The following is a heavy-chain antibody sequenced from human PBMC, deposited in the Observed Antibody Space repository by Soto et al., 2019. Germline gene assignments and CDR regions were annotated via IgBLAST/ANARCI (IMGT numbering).Heavy chain of an antibody. V-gene: IGHV1-18*01. CDR1: GYTFTSYG. CDR3: AIDYDDILTGYYHPLDY. CDR2: ISAYNGNT. J-gene: IGHJ4*02. Sequence: GASVKVSCKASGYTFTSYGISWVRQAPGQGLEWIGWISAYNGNTNYAQKLKSRVTMTTDTSTSTAYMELRSLRSDDTAVYYCAIDYDDILTGYYHPLDYWGQGTLVTVSS. D-gene: IGHD3-9*01.